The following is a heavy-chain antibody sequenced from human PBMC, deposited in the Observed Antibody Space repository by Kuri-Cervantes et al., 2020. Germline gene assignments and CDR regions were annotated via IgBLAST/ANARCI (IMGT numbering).Heavy chain of an antibody. V-gene: IGHV3-30*03. Sequence: GESLKISCVASGFTFSSSWMSWVRQAPGKGLEWVAVISYDGSNKYYADSVKGRFTISRDNAKNSLYLQMNSLRAEDTAVYYCARDGDYGDYTVWGQGTTVTVSS. J-gene: IGHJ6*02. CDR2: ISYDGSNK. CDR3: ARDGDYGDYTV. CDR1: GFTFSSSW. D-gene: IGHD4-17*01.